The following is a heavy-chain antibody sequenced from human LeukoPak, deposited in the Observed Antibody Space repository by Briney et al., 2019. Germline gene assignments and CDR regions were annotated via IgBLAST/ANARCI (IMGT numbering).Heavy chain of an antibody. CDR3: AREVVGGTYAVYFDL. Sequence: ASVKVSCKASGDTFRNRAITWVRRAPGQGPEWMGRIIPTDDMTNYAQAFEGRVTFSADKSTTTVIMELSSLTSEETAVYYCAREVVGGTYAVYFDLWGQGSLVTVSS. CDR1: GDTFRNRA. V-gene: IGHV1-69*10. D-gene: IGHD3-3*01. J-gene: IGHJ4*02. CDR2: IIPTDDMT.